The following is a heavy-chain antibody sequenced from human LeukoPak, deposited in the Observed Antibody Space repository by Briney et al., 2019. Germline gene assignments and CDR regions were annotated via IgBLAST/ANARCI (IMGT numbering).Heavy chain of an antibody. D-gene: IGHD1-26*01. CDR2: IYPADSDT. V-gene: IGHV5-51*01. J-gene: IGHJ3*02. CDR3: ARGSGSYGDAFDI. CDR1: GYSFTTYW. Sequence: GESLKISXKGSGYSFTTYWIGWVRQMPGKGLEWMGIIYPADSDTRYSPSFQGQVTISADKSISTAYLQWSSLKASDTAMYYCARGSGSYGDAFDIWGQGTMVTVSS.